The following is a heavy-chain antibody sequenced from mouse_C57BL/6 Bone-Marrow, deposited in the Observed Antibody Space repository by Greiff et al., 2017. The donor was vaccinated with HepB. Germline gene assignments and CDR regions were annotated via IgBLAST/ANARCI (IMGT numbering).Heavy chain of an antibody. D-gene: IGHD2-12*01. CDR1: GYSFTGYY. J-gene: IGHJ1*03. V-gene: IGHV1-42*01. CDR3: ARSYCRSPTGYFDV. CDR2: INPSTGGT. Sequence: EVKLMESGPELVKPGASVKISCKASGYSFTGYYMNWVKQSPEKSLEWIGEINPSTGGTTYNQKFKAKATLTVDKSSSTAYMQLKSLTSEDSAVYYCARSYCRSPTGYFDVWGTGTTVTVSS.